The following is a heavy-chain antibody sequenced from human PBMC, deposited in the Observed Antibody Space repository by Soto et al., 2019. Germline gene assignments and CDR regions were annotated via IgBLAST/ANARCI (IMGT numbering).Heavy chain of an antibody. CDR3: AGEGVTNFTYYYLGL. J-gene: IGHJ4*03. D-gene: IGHD3-22*01. Sequence: EVQLVESGGGLVKPGGSLRLSCAASGFAFYYYNMNWVRQAPGRGLEWVSSISGSGIDIHFTDSVKGRFTISRDNAKTSLDLKMDRLRPEETAIYYWAGEGVTNFTYYYLGLWGHGALVPLSS. V-gene: IGHV3-21*01. CDR2: ISGSGIDI. CDR1: GFAFYYYN.